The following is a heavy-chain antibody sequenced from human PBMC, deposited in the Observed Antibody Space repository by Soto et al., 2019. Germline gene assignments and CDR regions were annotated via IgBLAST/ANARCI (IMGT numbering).Heavy chain of an antibody. CDR1: GDTFTDYY. V-gene: IGHV1-46*01. J-gene: IGHJ4*02. D-gene: IGHD2-21*02. CDR3: ARGGHVVVVTAALDY. CDR2: VNPSGGHT. Sequence: QVQLVQSGAEVKKPGASVKVSCKASGDTFTDYYIHWVRQAPGQGLEWMGTVNPSGGHTTYAQHFLGRMTMTRDTYTSTIYMELTSLTSEDTAVYYCARGGHVVVVTAALDYWGQGTLVTVSS.